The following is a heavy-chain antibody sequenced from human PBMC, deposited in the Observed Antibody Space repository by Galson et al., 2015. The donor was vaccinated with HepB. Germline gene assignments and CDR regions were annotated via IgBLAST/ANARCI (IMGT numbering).Heavy chain of an antibody. CDR2: ISGSGGST. J-gene: IGHJ5*02. Sequence: SLRLSCAASGFTFSSYAMSWVRQAPGKGLEWVSAISGSGGSTYYADSVRGRFTISRDNSKNTLYLQMNSLRAEDTAVYYCAKDRADYIWGSRPYNWFDPWGQGTLVTVSS. V-gene: IGHV3-23*01. CDR1: GFTFSSYA. D-gene: IGHD3-16*01. CDR3: AKDRADYIWGSRPYNWFDP.